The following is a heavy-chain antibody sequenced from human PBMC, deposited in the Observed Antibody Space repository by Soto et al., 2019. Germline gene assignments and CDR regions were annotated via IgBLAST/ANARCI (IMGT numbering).Heavy chain of an antibody. D-gene: IGHD3-10*01. CDR1: GFTFSSYW. Sequence: GGSLRLSCAASGFTFSSYWMHWVRQVPGKGLVWVSRINTDGSSTTYADSVKGRFTISRDNAKNTLYLQMNSLRAEDTAVYYCVKAAARGDYWGPGTLVTVSS. CDR2: INTDGSST. V-gene: IGHV3-74*03. CDR3: VKAAARGDY. J-gene: IGHJ4*02.